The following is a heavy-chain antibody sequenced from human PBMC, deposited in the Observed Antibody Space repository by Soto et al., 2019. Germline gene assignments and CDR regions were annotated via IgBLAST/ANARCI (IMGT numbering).Heavy chain of an antibody. Sequence: GASVKVSCKASGYTFTSYDINWVRQATGQGLEWMGWMNPNSGNTGYAQKFQGRVTMTRNTSISTAYMELSSLRSEDTAVYYCAKEMTVRGIRGSYYYYMDVWGKGTTVTVSS. CDR2: MNPNSGNT. J-gene: IGHJ6*03. CDR1: GYTFTSYD. CDR3: AKEMTVRGIRGSYYYYMDV. V-gene: IGHV1-8*01. D-gene: IGHD3-10*01.